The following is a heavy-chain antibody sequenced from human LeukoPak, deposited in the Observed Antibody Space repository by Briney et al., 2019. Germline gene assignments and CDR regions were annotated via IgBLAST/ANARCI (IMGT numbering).Heavy chain of an antibody. CDR2: IRSGGAT. V-gene: IGHV3-15*01. CDR1: GFAFNTAW. CDR3: TTEYYGSLIY. Sequence: GGSLRLSCAASGFAFNTAWMTWVRQAPGKGLEWVSRIRSGGATEYAAHVEGKFTISRDDSKNTLYLQMNSLKTENTAVYYCTTEYYGSLIYWGEGSLVTVSS. J-gene: IGHJ4*02. D-gene: IGHD3-10*01.